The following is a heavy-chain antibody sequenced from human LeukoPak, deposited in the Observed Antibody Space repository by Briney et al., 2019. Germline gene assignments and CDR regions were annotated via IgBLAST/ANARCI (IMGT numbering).Heavy chain of an antibody. D-gene: IGHD3-10*01. CDR2: IYHSGST. CDR3: ARGITMVRGVILAR. J-gene: IGHJ4*02. Sequence: SETLSLTCAVSGGSISNITNSNWWSWVRQPPGKGLEWIGEIYHSGSTNYNPSLKSRVTISVDTSKNQFSLKLSSVTAADTAVYYCARGITMVRGVILARWGQGTLVTVSS. V-gene: IGHV4-4*02. CDR1: GGSISNITNSNW.